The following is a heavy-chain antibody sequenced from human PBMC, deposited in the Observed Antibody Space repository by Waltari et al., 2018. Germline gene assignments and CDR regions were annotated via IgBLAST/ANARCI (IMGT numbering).Heavy chain of an antibody. D-gene: IGHD6-6*01. CDR2: ISSSSSTI. Sequence: EVQLVESGGGLVQPGGSLRLSCAASGFIFSSYSMNWVRQAPGKGLEWVSYISSSSSTIYYADSVKGRFTISRDNAKNSLYLQMNSLRAEDTAVYYCARDEFECSSSHYFDYWGQGTLVTVSS. CDR3: ARDEFECSSSHYFDY. V-gene: IGHV3-48*04. J-gene: IGHJ4*02. CDR1: GFIFSSYS.